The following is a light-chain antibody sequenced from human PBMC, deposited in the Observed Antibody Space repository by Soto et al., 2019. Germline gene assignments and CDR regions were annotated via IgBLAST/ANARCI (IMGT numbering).Light chain of an antibody. Sequence: DIQMTQSPSSLSASVGDRVTITCRASQDISNYLAWYQQKPGKVPKLLIYAASTLQSGVPSRFSGSGSGTDFTLTISSLQPEDVATYYCQKSNSAPCTFGPGTKVDVK. CDR3: QKSNSAPCT. V-gene: IGKV1-27*01. CDR1: QDISNY. J-gene: IGKJ3*01. CDR2: AAS.